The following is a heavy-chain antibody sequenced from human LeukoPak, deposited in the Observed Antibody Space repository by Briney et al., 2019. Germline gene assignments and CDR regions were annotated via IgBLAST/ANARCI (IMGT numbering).Heavy chain of an antibody. V-gene: IGHV3-53*01. Sequence: GGSLRLSCAASGFTVSSNYMSWVRQAPGKGLEWVSVIYSGGSTYYADSVKGRFTISRDNSKNTLYLQMNGLRAEDTAVYYCARNFGELLSGGDYFDYWGQGTLVTVS. CDR1: GFTVSSNY. CDR3: ARNFGELLSGGDYFDY. CDR2: IYSGGST. D-gene: IGHD3-10*01. J-gene: IGHJ4*02.